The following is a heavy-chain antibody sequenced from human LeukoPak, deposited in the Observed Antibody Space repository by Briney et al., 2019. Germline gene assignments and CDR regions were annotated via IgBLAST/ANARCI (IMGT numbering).Heavy chain of an antibody. CDR2: ISAYNGNT. J-gene: IGHJ4*02. CDR1: GYTFTSYG. V-gene: IGHV1-18*01. D-gene: IGHD2-21*02. CDR3: ASRGSTYCGGDCSFDY. Sequence: ASVKVSCKASGYTFTSYGISWVRQAPGQGLEWMAWISAYNGNTNYAQKFQGRVTITADESTSTAYMELSSLRSEDTAVYYCASRGSTYCGGDCSFDYWGQGTLVTVSS.